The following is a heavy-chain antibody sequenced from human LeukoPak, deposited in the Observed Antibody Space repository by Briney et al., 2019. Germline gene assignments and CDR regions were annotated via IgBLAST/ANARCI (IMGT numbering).Heavy chain of an antibody. V-gene: IGHV3-23*01. CDR2: ISGSGGST. CDR1: GFTFSSYA. Sequence: GGSLRLSCAASGFTFSSYAMSWVRQAPGKGLEWVSAISGSGGSTYYADSVKGRFTISRDNSKNTLYLQMNSLRAEDTAVYYCAETPQPKYYYDSSGYNWGQGTLVTVSS. CDR3: AETPQPKYYYDSSGYN. J-gene: IGHJ4*02. D-gene: IGHD3-22*01.